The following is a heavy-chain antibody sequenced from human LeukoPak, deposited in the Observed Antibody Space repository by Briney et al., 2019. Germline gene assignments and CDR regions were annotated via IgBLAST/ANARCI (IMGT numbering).Heavy chain of an antibody. V-gene: IGHV4-38-2*01. J-gene: IGHJ3*02. D-gene: IGHD3-3*01. CDR1: GYSISSGYY. CDR3: ASPPFGVALGAFDI. Sequence: SETLSLTWAVSGYSISSGYYWGWIRQPPGKGLEWIGSIYHSGSTYYNPSLKSRVTISVDTSKNQFSLKLSSVTAADTAVYYCASPPFGVALGAFDIWGQGTMVTVSS. CDR2: IYHSGST.